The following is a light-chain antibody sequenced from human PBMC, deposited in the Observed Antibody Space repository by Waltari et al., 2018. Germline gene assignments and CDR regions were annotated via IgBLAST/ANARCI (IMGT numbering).Light chain of an antibody. Sequence: VVMTQSPLSLPVPLGQPASILCRSRHSLGHSDGKTYLNWFHQRPGQSPRRLSYKVSNRDSGVPDRFSGSWSGTDFTLKISRVEAEDVGVYYCMQGTHWPWTFGQGTKVEIK. CDR3: MQGTHWPWT. V-gene: IGKV2-30*02. J-gene: IGKJ1*01. CDR1: HSLGHSDGKTY. CDR2: KVS.